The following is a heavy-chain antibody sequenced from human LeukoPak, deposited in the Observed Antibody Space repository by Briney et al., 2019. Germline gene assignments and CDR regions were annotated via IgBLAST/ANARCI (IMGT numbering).Heavy chain of an antibody. CDR1: GYTFTSYY. J-gene: IGHJ4*02. D-gene: IGHD1-26*01. Sequence: GASVKVSCKASGYTFTSYYIHWVRQAPGQGLEWMGIINPSGGSTSYAQKFQGRVTMTRDMSTSTVYMELSSLRSEDTAVYYCARDDGGIGIVGATGDYWGQGTLVTVSS. CDR2: INPSGGST. V-gene: IGHV1-46*01. CDR3: ARDDGGIGIVGATGDY.